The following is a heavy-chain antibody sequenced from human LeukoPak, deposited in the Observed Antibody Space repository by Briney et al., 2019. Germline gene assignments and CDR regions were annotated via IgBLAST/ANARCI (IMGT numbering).Heavy chain of an antibody. D-gene: IGHD2-21*01. CDR1: GGTFSSYA. CDR2: IIPILGIA. Sequence: GASVKVSCKASGGTFSSYAISWVRQAPGQGLEWMGRIIPILGIANYAQKFQGRVTITADKSTSTAYMELSSLRSEDTAVYYCARGKRDSLVDYWAREPWSPSPQ. J-gene: IGHJ4*02. V-gene: IGHV1-69*04. CDR3: ARGKRDSLVDY.